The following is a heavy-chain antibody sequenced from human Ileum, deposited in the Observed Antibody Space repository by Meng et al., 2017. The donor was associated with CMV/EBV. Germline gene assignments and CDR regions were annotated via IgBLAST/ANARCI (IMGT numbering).Heavy chain of an antibody. J-gene: IGHJ6*02. D-gene: IGHD2-2*02. CDR3: ARDIVVVPAAIPVYGINYYYYGMDV. CDR1: GFTFSSYS. CDR2: ISSSSSYI. Sequence: GESLKISCAASGFTFSSYSMNWVRQAPGKGLEWVSSISSSSSYIYYADSVKGRFTISRDNAKNSLYPQMNSLRAEDTAVYYCARDIVVVPAAIPVYGINYYYYGMDVWGQGTTVTVSS. V-gene: IGHV3-21*01.